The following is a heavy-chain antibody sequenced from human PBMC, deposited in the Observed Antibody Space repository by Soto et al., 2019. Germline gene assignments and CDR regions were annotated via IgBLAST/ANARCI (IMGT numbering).Heavy chain of an antibody. CDR3: ARIPLPRGNFGMDV. V-gene: IGHV2-26*01. Sequence: SGPTLVNPTETLTLTCTVSGFSLSNARMGVSWIRQPPGKALEWLAHIFSNDEKSYSTSLKTRLTISKDTSKNQVVLTMTNMDPVDTATYYCARIPLPRGNFGMDVWGQGTTVTVSS. J-gene: IGHJ6*02. CDR2: IFSNDEK. CDR1: GFSLSNARMG.